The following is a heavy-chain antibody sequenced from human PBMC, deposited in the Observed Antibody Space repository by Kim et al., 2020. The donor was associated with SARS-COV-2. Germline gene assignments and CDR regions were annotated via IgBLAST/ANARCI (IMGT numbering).Heavy chain of an antibody. CDR3: ARAEIVGAPPGGFDP. CDR2: IYYSGST. V-gene: IGHV4-59*01. Sequence: SETLSLTCTVSGGSISSYYWSWIRQPPGKGLEWIGYIYYSGSTNYNPSLKSRVTISVDTSKNQFSLKLSSVTAADTAVYYCARAEIVGAPPGGFDPWGQGTLVTVSS. D-gene: IGHD1-26*01. CDR1: GGSISSYY. J-gene: IGHJ5*02.